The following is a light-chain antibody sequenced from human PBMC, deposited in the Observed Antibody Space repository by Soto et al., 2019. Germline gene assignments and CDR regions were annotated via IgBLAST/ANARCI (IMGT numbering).Light chain of an antibody. J-gene: IGKJ4*01. Sequence: TQSPSTLSVSPGERVTLSCRARQSVSSNLAWYHQKPGQAPRLLIFGTSSRATGIPDRFSGSGSGTDFTLTSSRLEPEDFAVYYCQQYGSSTLTFGGGTKVDIK. V-gene: IGKV3-20*01. CDR1: QSVSSN. CDR2: GTS. CDR3: QQYGSSTLT.